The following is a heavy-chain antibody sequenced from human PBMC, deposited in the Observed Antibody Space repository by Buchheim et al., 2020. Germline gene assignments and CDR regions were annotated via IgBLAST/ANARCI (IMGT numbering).Heavy chain of an antibody. CDR2: IKQDGSEK. J-gene: IGHJ4*02. Sequence: EVQLVESGGGLVQPGGSLRLSCAASGFTFSSYWMSWVRQAPGKGLEWVANIKQDGSEKYYVGSVKGRFTISRDNTKNSLYLQMNSLRAEDTAVYYCARVRLWFGELLNYFDYWGQGTL. CDR1: GFTFSSYW. V-gene: IGHV3-7*03. CDR3: ARVRLWFGELLNYFDY. D-gene: IGHD3-10*01.